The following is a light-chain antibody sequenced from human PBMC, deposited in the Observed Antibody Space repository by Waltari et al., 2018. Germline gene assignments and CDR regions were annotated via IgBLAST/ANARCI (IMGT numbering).Light chain of an antibody. J-gene: IGLJ2*01. CDR2: EVS. CDR3: SSYAGSLVV. Sequence: QSALTQPPSASGSPGQSVTIPCPGTSSDVGGYNYVSWYQQHPGKAPKLMIYEVSKRPSGVPDRFSGSKSGNTASLTVSGLQAEDEADYYCSSYAGSLVVFGGGTKLTVL. CDR1: SSDVGGYNY. V-gene: IGLV2-8*01.